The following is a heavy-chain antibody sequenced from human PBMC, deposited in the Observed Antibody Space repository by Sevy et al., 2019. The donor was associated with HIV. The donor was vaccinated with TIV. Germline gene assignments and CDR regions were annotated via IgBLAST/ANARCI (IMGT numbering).Heavy chain of an antibody. D-gene: IGHD6-19*01. CDR2: ISSAGSNK. Sequence: GGSLRLSCAASGLTFSSHAMHWVRQAPGKGLEWVAVISSAGSNKYYADSVKGRFTISRDNPKNTLYLQMNSLRPEDTAVYYCTRDAGYSIAWSPSDYWGQGTVVTVSS. CDR3: TRDAGYSIAWSPSDY. CDR1: GLTFSSHA. J-gene: IGHJ4*02. V-gene: IGHV3-30-3*01.